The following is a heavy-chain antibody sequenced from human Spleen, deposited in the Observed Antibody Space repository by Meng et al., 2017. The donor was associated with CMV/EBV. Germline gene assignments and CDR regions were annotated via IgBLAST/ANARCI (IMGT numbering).Heavy chain of an antibody. CDR3: ASFDHIPRRNYFDY. CDR1: GGSISSSSYY. D-gene: IGHD2-21*01. J-gene: IGHJ4*02. Sequence: QVQPQGSGPGLVKPSETLSPTCTVSGGSISSSSYYWSWIRQPPGKGLEWIGYIHHSGSAYYNPSLKSRVSISVDTSKNQFSLNLNSMTAADTAVYYCASFDHIPRRNYFDYWGQGTLVTVSS. CDR2: IHHSGSA. V-gene: IGHV4-30-4*01.